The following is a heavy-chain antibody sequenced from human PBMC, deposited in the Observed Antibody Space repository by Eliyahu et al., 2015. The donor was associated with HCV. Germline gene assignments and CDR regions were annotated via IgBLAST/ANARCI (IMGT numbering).Heavy chain of an antibody. J-gene: IGHJ6*02. CDR3: ATESRLLWFGESGGYYYGMDV. V-gene: IGHV1-46*03. D-gene: IGHD3-10*01. CDR2: INPXGGST. Sequence: QVQLVQSGAEVXKPGASVKVSCKASGYTFTSYYMHWGRQAPGQGLEWMGIINPXGGSTSYAQKFQGRVTMTRDTSTSTVYMELSSLRSEDTAVYYCATESRLLWFGESGGYYYGMDVWGQGTTVTVSS. CDR1: GYTFTSYY.